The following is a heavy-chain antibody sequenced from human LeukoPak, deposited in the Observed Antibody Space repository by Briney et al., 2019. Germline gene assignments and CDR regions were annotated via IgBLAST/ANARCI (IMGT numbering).Heavy chain of an antibody. CDR3: AGGEGWLPNY. D-gene: IGHD3-16*01. CDR1: GDSISGYY. J-gene: IGHJ4*02. Sequence: PSETLSLTCTVSGDSISGYYWTWMRQPPGKELEWIGVTYYSGSTHYNLSLKSRVTISADTSKNQFSLRVTSMTAADTAVYYCAGGEGWLPNYWGQGTLVTISS. V-gene: IGHV4-59*01. CDR2: TYYSGST.